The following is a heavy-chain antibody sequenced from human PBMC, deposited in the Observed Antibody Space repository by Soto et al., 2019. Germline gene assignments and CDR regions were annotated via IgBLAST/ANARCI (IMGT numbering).Heavy chain of an antibody. V-gene: IGHV3-9*01. CDR2: ISGYSGSI. Sequence: EVQLVESGGGLVQPGRSLRLSCAASGLTFDDYAMHWVRQAPGKGLEWVSGISGYSGSICYADSVKGRFTISRDNAKNSLYLQMNSLRAEDTALYYCAKDRREGPGTRPWGGTDAFDIWGQGTMVTVSS. CDR1: GLTFDDYA. CDR3: AKDRREGPGTRPWGGTDAFDI. J-gene: IGHJ3*02. D-gene: IGHD1-7*01.